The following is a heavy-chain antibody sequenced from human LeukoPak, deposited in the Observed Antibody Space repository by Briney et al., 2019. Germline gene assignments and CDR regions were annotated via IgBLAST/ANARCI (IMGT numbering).Heavy chain of an antibody. V-gene: IGHV3-11*04. J-gene: IGHJ4*02. CDR1: GFTFSDYY. Sequence: GGSLRLSCAASGFTFSDYYMSWIRQAPGKGLEWVSYISSSGSTIYYADSVKGRFTISRDNAKNSLYLQMNSLRAEDTAVYYCARLYYDFWSGYLYGFDYWGQGTLVTVSS. CDR2: ISSSGSTI. D-gene: IGHD3-3*01. CDR3: ARLYYDFWSGYLYGFDY.